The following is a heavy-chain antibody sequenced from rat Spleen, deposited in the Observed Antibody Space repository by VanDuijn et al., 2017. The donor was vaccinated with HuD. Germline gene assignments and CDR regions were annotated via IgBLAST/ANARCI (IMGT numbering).Heavy chain of an antibody. CDR3: ARHNNICTTTPYVMDA. V-gene: IGHV5-7*01. CDR2: ISYDGSST. J-gene: IGHJ4*01. D-gene: IGHD1-5*01. CDR1: GFTFSDYN. Sequence: EVQLVESGGGLVQPGRSLKLSCAASGFTFSDYNMAWVRQAPKKGLEWVATISYDGSSTYYRDSVKCRFTISRDNAKTTLYLQMDSLRSEDTATYYCARHNNICTTTPYVMDAWGQGASVTVSS.